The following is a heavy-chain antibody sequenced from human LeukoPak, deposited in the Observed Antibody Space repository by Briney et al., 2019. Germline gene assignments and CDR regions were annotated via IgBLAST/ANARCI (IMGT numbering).Heavy chain of an antibody. CDR1: GGSISSYY. CDR3: ARGYSGSYIRYNWFDP. D-gene: IGHD1-26*01. J-gene: IGHJ5*02. CDR2: IYTSGST. Sequence: SGTLSLTCTVSGGSISSYYWSWIRQPAGKGLEWIGRIYTSGSTNYNPSLKSRVTMSVDTSKNQFSLKLSSVTAADTAVYYCARGYSGSYIRYNWFDPWGQGTLVTVSS. V-gene: IGHV4-4*07.